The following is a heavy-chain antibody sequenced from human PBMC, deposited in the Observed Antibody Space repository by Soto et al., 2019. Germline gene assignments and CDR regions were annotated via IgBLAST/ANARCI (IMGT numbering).Heavy chain of an antibody. CDR2: IFSNDDK. V-gene: IGHV2-26*01. Sequence: QVSLKESGPVLVKPTETLTLTCTVSGFSLSNPRMGGSWIRQPPGKALEWLAQIFSNDDKSYSTSLKSRVTISKDTSKSQVVLTMTNMDPVDTATYYCARVYDSSGYEYWGQGTLVTVSS. J-gene: IGHJ4*02. D-gene: IGHD3-22*01. CDR1: GFSLSNPRMG. CDR3: ARVYDSSGYEY.